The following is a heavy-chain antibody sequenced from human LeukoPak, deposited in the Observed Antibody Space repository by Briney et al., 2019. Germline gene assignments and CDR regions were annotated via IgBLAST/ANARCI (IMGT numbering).Heavy chain of an antibody. V-gene: IGHV1-69*13. CDR3: ARDDGSGSYYNHLEPHFDY. D-gene: IGHD3-10*01. J-gene: IGHJ4*02. CDR2: IIPIFGTA. Sequence: SVKVSCKASGGTFSSYAISWVRQAPGQGLEGMGGIIPIFGTANYAQKFQGRVTITADESTSTAYMELSSLRSEDTAVYYCARDDGSGSYYNHLEPHFDYWGQGTLVTVSS. CDR1: GGTFSSYA.